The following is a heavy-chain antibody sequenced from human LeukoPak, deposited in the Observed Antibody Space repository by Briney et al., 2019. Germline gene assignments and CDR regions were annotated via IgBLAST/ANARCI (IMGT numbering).Heavy chain of an antibody. D-gene: IGHD4-17*01. CDR3: ARTINYGGYFDY. Sequence: PSETLSLTCTVSGGPISSYYWSWIRQPPGKGLEWIGYIYYSGSTNYNPSLKSRVTISVDTSKNQFSLKLSSVTAADTAVYYCARTINYGGYFDYWGQGTLVTVSS. J-gene: IGHJ4*02. V-gene: IGHV4-59*01. CDR1: GGPISSYY. CDR2: IYYSGST.